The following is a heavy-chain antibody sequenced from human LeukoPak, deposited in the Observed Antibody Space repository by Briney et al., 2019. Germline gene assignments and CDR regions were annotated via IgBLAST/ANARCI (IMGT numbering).Heavy chain of an antibody. CDR1: GVSISSGGYS. CDR3: ARGYGSGSPRYDY. J-gene: IGHJ4*02. V-gene: IGHV4-30-2*01. D-gene: IGHD3-10*01. CDR2: IYHSGST. Sequence: PSETLSLTCAVSGVSISSGGYSWSWIRQPPGKGLEWIGYIYHSGSTYYNPSLKSRVTISVDRSKNQFSLKLSSVTAADTAVYYCARGYGSGSPRYDYWGQGTLVTVSS.